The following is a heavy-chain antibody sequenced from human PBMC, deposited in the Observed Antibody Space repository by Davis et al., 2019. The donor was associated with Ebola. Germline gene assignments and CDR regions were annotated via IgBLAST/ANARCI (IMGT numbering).Heavy chain of an antibody. V-gene: IGHV1-46*01. Sequence: ASVKVSCKASGYTFTNYFMHWVRQAPGQGLEWMGIINCFSGGTTYAQNFQGRITMTRDTSTSTVYMELSGLRSEDTAIYYCARDMISGWNERFDYWGQGTLVTVSS. CDR2: INCFSGGT. CDR1: GYTFTNYF. CDR3: ARDMISGWNERFDY. J-gene: IGHJ4*02. D-gene: IGHD1-1*01.